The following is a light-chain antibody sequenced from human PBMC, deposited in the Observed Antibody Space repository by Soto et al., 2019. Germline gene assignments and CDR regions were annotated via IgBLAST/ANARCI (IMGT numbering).Light chain of an antibody. CDR2: SNT. J-gene: IGLJ3*02. Sequence: QSVLTQPPSVSGAPGQRVTISCTGSSSNIGAGSDVHWYQQLPGTAPKLLIYSNTNRPSGVPDRFSGSKSGTSASLAITGLQAWDEADYYCQSYDSILTGSVFGGGTKLTVL. V-gene: IGLV1-40*01. CDR1: SSNIGAGSD. CDR3: QSYDSILTGSV.